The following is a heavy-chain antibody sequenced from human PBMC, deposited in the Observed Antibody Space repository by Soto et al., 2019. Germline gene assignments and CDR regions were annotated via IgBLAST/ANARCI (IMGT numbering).Heavy chain of an antibody. CDR2: ISAYNGNT. CDR3: ARVSGSWFGELLYYYYGMDV. Sequence: GASVKVSCKASGYTFTSYGISWVRQAPGQGLEWMGLISAYNGNTNYAQKLQGRVTMTTDTSTSTAYMELRSLRSDDTAVYYCARVSGSWFGELLYYYYGMDVWGQGTTVTVSS. CDR1: GYTFTSYG. D-gene: IGHD3-10*01. V-gene: IGHV1-18*01. J-gene: IGHJ6*02.